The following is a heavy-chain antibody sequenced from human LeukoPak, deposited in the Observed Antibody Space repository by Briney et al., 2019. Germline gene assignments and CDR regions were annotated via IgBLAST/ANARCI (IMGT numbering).Heavy chain of an antibody. D-gene: IGHD6-19*01. CDR2: ISYDGSNE. CDR1: GFTLSSYA. V-gene: IGHV3-30-3*01. Sequence: GGSLRLSCAVSGFTLSSYAMSWVRQAPGKGLEWVAVISYDGSNEYYADSVKGRFTISRDNSKNTVYLQMNSLRPEDTAVYYCARDQGGSGWYRGFDYWGQGTLVTVSS. J-gene: IGHJ4*02. CDR3: ARDQGGSGWYRGFDY.